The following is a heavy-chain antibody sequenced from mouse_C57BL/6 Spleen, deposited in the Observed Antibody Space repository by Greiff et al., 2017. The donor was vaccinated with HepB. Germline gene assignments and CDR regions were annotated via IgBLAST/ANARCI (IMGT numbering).Heavy chain of an antibody. CDR1: GYTFTDYE. D-gene: IGHD1-1*01. CDR3: TRWDTTVVATDFDV. CDR2: IDPETGGT. Sequence: QVQLKQSGAELVRPGASVTLSCKASGYTFTDYEMHWVKQTPVHGLEWIGAIDPETGGTAYNQKFKGKAILTADKSSSTAYMELRSLTSEDSAVYYCTRWDTTVVATDFDVWGTGTTVTVSS. V-gene: IGHV1-15*01. J-gene: IGHJ1*03.